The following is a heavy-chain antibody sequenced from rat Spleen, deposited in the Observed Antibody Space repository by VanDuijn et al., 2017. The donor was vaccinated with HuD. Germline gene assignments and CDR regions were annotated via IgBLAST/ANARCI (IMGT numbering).Heavy chain of an antibody. CDR1: GFTFNNYW. J-gene: IGHJ2*01. CDR2: ITHIGGTS. V-gene: IGHV5-31*01. D-gene: IGHD1-6*01. CDR3: TRDRILRSTGFDY. Sequence: EVQLVESGGGLVQPGRSLKLSCEASGFTFNNYWMTWIRQAPGKGLEWVATITHIGGTSYYPDSVKGRFTISREDGRSTLYLQMNSLRSEDTATYYCTRDRILRSTGFDYWGQGVMVTVSS.